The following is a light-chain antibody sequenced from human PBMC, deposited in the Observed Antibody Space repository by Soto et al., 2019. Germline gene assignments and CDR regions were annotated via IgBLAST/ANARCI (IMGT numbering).Light chain of an antibody. CDR3: QQYNDYSTWT. Sequence: DIQMTQSPSTLSASVGDRVTITCRATQSISRLLAWYQQKPGKAPKVLIWDASTLQRGVPSRFSGSGSGTGFTLTISSLQPDDFATYYCQQYNDYSTWTFGQGTKVEIK. J-gene: IGKJ1*01. V-gene: IGKV1-5*01. CDR2: DAS. CDR1: QSISRL.